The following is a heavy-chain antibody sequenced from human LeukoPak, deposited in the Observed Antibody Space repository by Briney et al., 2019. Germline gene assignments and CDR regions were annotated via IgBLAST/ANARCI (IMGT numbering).Heavy chain of an antibody. CDR1: GGSISSYY. J-gene: IGHJ4*02. Sequence: SETLSLTCTVSGGSISSYYWSWIRQPAGKGLEWTGRIYTSGSTNYNPSLKSRVTMSVDTSKNQFSLKLSSVTAADTAVYYCARESILTGYYLGGLNFDYWGQGTLVTVSS. CDR3: ARESILTGYYLGGLNFDY. CDR2: IYTSGST. V-gene: IGHV4-4*07. D-gene: IGHD3-9*01.